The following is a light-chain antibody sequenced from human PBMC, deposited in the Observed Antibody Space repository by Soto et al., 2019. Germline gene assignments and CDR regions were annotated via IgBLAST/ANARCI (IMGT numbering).Light chain of an antibody. CDR1: QSISSW. V-gene: IGKV1-5*03. Sequence: DIQMTQSPSTLSASVGDRGTITWRASQSISSWLAWYQQKPGKAPKLLIYKASSLESGVPSRFSGSGSGTEFTLTISSLQPDDFATYYCQQYNSYPRTFGQGTKVDIK. CDR3: QQYNSYPRT. CDR2: KAS. J-gene: IGKJ1*01.